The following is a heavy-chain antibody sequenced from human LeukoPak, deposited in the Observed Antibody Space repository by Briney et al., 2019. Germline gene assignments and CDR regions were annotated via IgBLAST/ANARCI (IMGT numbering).Heavy chain of an antibody. V-gene: IGHV4-31*03. D-gene: IGHD7-27*01. CDR3: ARTGDGTFDY. Sequence: SQTLSLTCTVSGGSISSGGYYWSWLRQHPGKGLEWIGYIYYSGSTYYNPSLKSRVTISVDTSKNQFSLKLSSVTAADTAVYYCARTGDGTFDYGGQGTLVTVSS. CDR1: GGSISSGGYY. J-gene: IGHJ4*02. CDR2: IYYSGST.